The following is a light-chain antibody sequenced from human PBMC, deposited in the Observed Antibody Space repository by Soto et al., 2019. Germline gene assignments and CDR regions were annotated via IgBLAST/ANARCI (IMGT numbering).Light chain of an antibody. J-gene: IGKJ1*01. CDR1: QSISTY. CDR3: QQSYSNPTWT. Sequence: DIQMTQSPSSLSASVEDRVIITCRASQSISTYLNWYQQKPGEAPTLLVYDSSTLQSGVPSRFSGSGFGAEFTLTVSSLQPEDFATYYCQQSYSNPTWTFGQGTKVDI. CDR2: DSS. V-gene: IGKV1-39*01.